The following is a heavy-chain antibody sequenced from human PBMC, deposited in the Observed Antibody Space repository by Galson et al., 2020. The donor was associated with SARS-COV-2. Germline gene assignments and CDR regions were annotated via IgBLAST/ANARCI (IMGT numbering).Heavy chain of an antibody. CDR2: ISSSGSTI. J-gene: IGHJ3*02. Sequence: GGSLRLSCAASGFTFSSYETNWVRQAPGKGLEWVSYISSSGSTIYYADSVKGRFTISRDNAKNSLYLQMNSLRAEDTAVYYCARVSVAVHAFDIWGQGTMVTVSS. V-gene: IGHV3-48*03. CDR3: ARVSVAVHAFDI. D-gene: IGHD6-19*01. CDR1: GFTFSSYE.